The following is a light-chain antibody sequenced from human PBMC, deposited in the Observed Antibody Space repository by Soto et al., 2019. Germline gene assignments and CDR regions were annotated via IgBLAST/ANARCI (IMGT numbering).Light chain of an antibody. V-gene: IGKV3-11*01. Sequence: DIAFTQSPATLSWSPGERATLSHTASQSVSSYLAWYQQKPGQAPRLLIYDASNRATDIPDRFSGSGSGTEFPLTISNLQSEDFALYYCQHYFNWPYTFGQGTKVDIK. CDR2: DAS. J-gene: IGKJ2*01. CDR1: QSVSSY. CDR3: QHYFNWPYT.